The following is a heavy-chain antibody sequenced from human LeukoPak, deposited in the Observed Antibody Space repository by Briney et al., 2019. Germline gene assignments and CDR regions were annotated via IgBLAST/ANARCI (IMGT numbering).Heavy chain of an antibody. V-gene: IGHV3-21*01. Sequence: GGSLTLSCAASGFTFSSYSINWVRQAPGKELEGVSFISSTSRYIYYADSVKGRFTIAKDKAKNSVSLKMNSLRDDDPAVYYCARDMGSGFDLGTSFDYWGQGALVTVSS. CDR1: GFTFSSYS. J-gene: IGHJ4*02. D-gene: IGHD5-12*01. CDR2: ISSTSRYI. CDR3: ARDMGSGFDLGTSFDY.